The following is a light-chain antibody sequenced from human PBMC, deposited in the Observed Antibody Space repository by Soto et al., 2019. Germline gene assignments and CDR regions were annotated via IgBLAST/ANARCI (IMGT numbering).Light chain of an antibody. CDR2: KAS. CDR1: QPISSW. J-gene: IGKJ1*01. Sequence: DIPMTQSPSTLPGPVVAEVTIICRASQPISSWLAGYQQKPGKAPKLLINKASTLKSGVPSRFSGSGSGTEFTLTISSLQPDDFATYYCQHYNSYSEAFGQGTKVELK. V-gene: IGKV1-5*03. CDR3: QHYNSYSEA.